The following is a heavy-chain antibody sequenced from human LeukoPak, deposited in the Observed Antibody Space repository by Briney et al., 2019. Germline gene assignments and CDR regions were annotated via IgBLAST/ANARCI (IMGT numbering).Heavy chain of an antibody. V-gene: IGHV4-39*07. CDR3: ARESYGDDYYYYYGMDV. Sequence: PSETLSLTCTVSGGSISSSSYYWGWIRQPPGKGLEWIGSIYYSGSTYYNPSLKSRVTISVDKSKNQFSLKLSSVTAADTAVYYCARESYGDDYYYYYGMDVWGQGTTVTVSS. D-gene: IGHD4-17*01. J-gene: IGHJ6*02. CDR1: GGSISSSSYY. CDR2: IYYSGST.